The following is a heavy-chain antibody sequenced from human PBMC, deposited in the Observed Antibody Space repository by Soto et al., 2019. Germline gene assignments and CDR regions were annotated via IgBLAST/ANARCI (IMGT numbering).Heavy chain of an antibody. Sequence: SETLSLTCNVSGDSFRGYYWSWIREPPGKGLEWIGYIYSSGSTNYNPSLNTRVTISVDTSKNRISLKLRSVTAADTAIYYCARVGKTSSNDAFDIGGQGXKVPVSS. V-gene: IGHV4-59*01. J-gene: IGHJ3*02. CDR1: GDSFRGYY. CDR3: ARVGKTSSNDAFDI. CDR2: IYSSGST. D-gene: IGHD6-13*01.